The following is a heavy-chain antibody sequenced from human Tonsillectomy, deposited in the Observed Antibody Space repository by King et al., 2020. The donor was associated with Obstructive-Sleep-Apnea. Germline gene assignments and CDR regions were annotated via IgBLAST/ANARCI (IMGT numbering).Heavy chain of an antibody. Sequence: QLVQSGEGLVQPGGSLRLSCAASGFTFSSYSMNWVRQAPGKGLEWVSYISSSSSTIYYADSVKGRFTISRDNAKNSLYLQMNSLRAEDTAVYYCASSTIFGVVIIGYYYYGMDVWGQGTTVTVSS. CDR2: ISSSSSTI. V-gene: IGHV3-48*04. D-gene: IGHD3-3*01. CDR1: GFTFSSYS. CDR3: ASSTIFGVVIIGYYYYGMDV. J-gene: IGHJ6*02.